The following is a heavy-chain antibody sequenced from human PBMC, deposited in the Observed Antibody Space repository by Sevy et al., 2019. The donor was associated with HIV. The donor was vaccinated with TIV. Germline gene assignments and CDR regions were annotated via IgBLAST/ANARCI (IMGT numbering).Heavy chain of an antibody. V-gene: IGHV3-23*01. CDR3: ANAPAIRLHAYGDYLTGIDY. J-gene: IGHJ4*02. CDR1: GFTFSSYA. Sequence: GGSLRLSCAASGFTFSSYAMSWVRQAPGKGLEWVSAISGGGGSTYYADSVKGRFTISRDNSKNTLYLQMHSLRAEDTAVYSCANAPAIRLHAYGDYLTGIDYWGQGTLVTVSS. D-gene: IGHD4-17*01. CDR2: ISGGGGST.